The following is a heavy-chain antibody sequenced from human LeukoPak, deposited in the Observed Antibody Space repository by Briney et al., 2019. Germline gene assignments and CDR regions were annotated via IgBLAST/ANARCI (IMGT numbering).Heavy chain of an antibody. Sequence: SETLSLTCTVSGGSISSYYWSWIRQPPGKGLEWIGYIYYSGSTNYNPSLKSRVTISVDTSKNQFSLKLSSVTAADTAVYYCARVRDYSSSLHFDPWGQGTLVTVSS. V-gene: IGHV4-59*01. D-gene: IGHD6-6*01. CDR3: ARVRDYSSSLHFDP. CDR2: IYYSGST. J-gene: IGHJ5*02. CDR1: GGSISSYY.